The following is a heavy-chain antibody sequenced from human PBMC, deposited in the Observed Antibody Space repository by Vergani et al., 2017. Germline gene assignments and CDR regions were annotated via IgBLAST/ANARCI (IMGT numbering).Heavy chain of an antibody. CDR1: GYTFTSYG. CDR3: AGAVSGRVLGGGAPGGAYYSSYYVLDV. CDR2: ISGYNGNT. Sequence: QDQLVQSGGEVKKPGASMKVSCKASGYTFTSYGISWVRQAPGQGLEWLGWISGYNGNTNYAQRFQDRVTMTTDTSTSTAYLEVRSLTSDDTAVYYCAGAVSGRVLGGGAPGGAYYSSYYVLDVWGQGTTVTVSS. J-gene: IGHJ6*02. D-gene: IGHD1-26*01. V-gene: IGHV1-18*01.